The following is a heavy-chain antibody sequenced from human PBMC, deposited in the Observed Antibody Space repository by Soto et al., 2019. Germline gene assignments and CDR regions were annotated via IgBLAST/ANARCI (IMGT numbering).Heavy chain of an antibody. Sequence: ASVKFSCKASGYTFTGYYMHWVRQAPGQGLEWMGWINPNSGGTNYAQKFQGRVTMTRDTSISTAYMELSRLRSDDTAVYYCARDPLYYDILTGYLHYYYGMEVWGKGTKVTVSS. V-gene: IGHV1-2*02. CDR3: ARDPLYYDILTGYLHYYYGMEV. CDR2: INPNSGGT. CDR1: GYTFTGYY. D-gene: IGHD3-9*01. J-gene: IGHJ6*04.